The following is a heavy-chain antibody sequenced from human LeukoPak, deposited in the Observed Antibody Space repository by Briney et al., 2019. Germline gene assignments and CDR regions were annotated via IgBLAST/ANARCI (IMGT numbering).Heavy chain of an antibody. CDR3: ARESYGSRSYDYYYDYMDV. J-gene: IGHJ6*03. CDR2: IYYSGST. V-gene: IGHV4-39*07. CDR1: GGSISSSSYY. Sequence: SETLSLTCTVSGGSISSSSYYWGWIRQPPGKGLEWIGSIYYSGSTYYNPSLKSRVTTSVDTSKKQFSLQLSSVTAADTAGYYCARESYGSRSYDYYYDYMDVWGKGTTVTVS. D-gene: IGHD3-10*01.